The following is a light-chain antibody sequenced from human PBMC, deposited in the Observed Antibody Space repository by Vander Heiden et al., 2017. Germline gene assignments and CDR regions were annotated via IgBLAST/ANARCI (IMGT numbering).Light chain of an antibody. J-gene: IGLJ3*02. V-gene: IGLV1-47*01. Sequence: QSVLTQPPSTFGTPGQCVTFSCSGSTTNIENNDVYWYQKFPGTAPKIVIYRDNQRPAGISDRFSGSKSGTSASLAISGLRSEDEADYYCATWDDSLSSWVFGGGTGLTVL. CDR1: TTNIENND. CDR3: ATWDDSLSSWV. CDR2: RDN.